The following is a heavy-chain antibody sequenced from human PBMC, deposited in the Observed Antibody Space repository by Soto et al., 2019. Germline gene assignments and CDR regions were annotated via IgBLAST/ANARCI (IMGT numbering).Heavy chain of an antibody. CDR1: GGSISVTNYY. CDR2: IFYNGYI. V-gene: IGHV4-39*01. CDR3: ATQDTAGGFNP. Sequence: QLQLQESGPGLVKPSETLSLTCTVSGGSISVTNYYWGWIRQPPGKGLEWIGTIFYNGYIYYKPSLKSRVTMSADTSKNQFSMKVTSVTAADTAAYYCATQDTAGGFNPWGQGNLVTVSS. D-gene: IGHD5-18*01. J-gene: IGHJ5*02.